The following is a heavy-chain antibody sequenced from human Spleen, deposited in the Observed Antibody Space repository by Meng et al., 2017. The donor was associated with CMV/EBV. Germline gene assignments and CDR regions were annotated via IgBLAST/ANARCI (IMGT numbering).Heavy chain of an antibody. D-gene: IGHD4-11*01. V-gene: IGHV4-34*01. J-gene: IGHJ4*02. CDR1: GGSFSGYY. Sequence: QVQLQQWGAGLLKPSETLSLTCAVYGGSFSGYYWSWIRQPPGKGLEWIGEINHSGSTNYNLSLKSRVTISVDTSKNQFSLKLSSVTAADTAVYYCARGPYSNPFDYWGQGTLVTVSS. CDR2: INHSGST. CDR3: ARGPYSNPFDY.